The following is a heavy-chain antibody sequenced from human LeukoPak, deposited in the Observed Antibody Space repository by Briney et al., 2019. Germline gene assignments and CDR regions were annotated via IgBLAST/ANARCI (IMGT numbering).Heavy chain of an antibody. J-gene: IGHJ4*02. CDR2: ISSRGTII. V-gene: IGHV3-48*03. CDR1: GFTFSSFE. D-gene: IGHD3-10*01. CDR3: VRDLGSYWPLDF. Sequence: GGSLRLSCAASGFTFSSFEMNWVRQAPGKGLEWISYISSRGTIIYYADSAKGRFTISRDNAKNSLYLQMNSLRVEDTAVYYCVRDLGSYWPLDFWGQGTLVTVSS.